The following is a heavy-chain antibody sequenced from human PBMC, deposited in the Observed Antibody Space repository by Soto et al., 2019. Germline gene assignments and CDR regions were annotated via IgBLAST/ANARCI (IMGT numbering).Heavy chain of an antibody. D-gene: IGHD6-19*01. J-gene: IGHJ5*02. V-gene: IGHV1-18*04. Sequence: QVQLVQSGAAVKKPGASVKVSCKASGYTFHSYGSSWVLQAPGQGLEWMGTISGYNCNTNYAQKLQGRVTMTTDTSTSTAYMELRSLRSDDTALYYCARESSSGWANWFDPWGQGTLVTVSS. CDR3: ARESSSGWANWFDP. CDR2: ISGYNCNT. CDR1: GYTFHSYG.